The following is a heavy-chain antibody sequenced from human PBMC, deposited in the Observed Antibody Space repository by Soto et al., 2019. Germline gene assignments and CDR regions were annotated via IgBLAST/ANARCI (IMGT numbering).Heavy chain of an antibody. J-gene: IGHJ5*02. CDR3: ARGIATGQLDP. V-gene: IGHV1-3*01. CDR2: INPDNGNT. D-gene: IGHD2-15*01. Sequence: ASVKVSCKASGYTFTRYTMNWVRQAPGQRLEWMGWINPDNGNTKSSQKFQDRVIITRDTSDSTAYMDLSSLRSEDTAVYYCARGIATGQLDPWGQGTLVTVSS. CDR1: GYTFTRYT.